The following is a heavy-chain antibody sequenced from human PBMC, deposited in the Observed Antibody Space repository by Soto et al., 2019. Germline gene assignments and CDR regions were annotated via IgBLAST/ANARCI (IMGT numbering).Heavy chain of an antibody. J-gene: IGHJ6*01. CDR3: ARNLAYCGGDCYSDYDMDV. CDR2: IIHIVGTA. Sequence: QVQLVQSGAEVKKPGSSVKVSCKASGGTFSSYAISGVRQAPGQGLECMGGIIHIVGTANYEQKLQGSVTITADESTSTAYLELSRLRSEKTAVYYCARNLAYCGGDCYSDYDMDVWGQGTTVTVYS. CDR1: GGTFSSYA. D-gene: IGHD2-21*02. V-gene: IGHV1-69*01.